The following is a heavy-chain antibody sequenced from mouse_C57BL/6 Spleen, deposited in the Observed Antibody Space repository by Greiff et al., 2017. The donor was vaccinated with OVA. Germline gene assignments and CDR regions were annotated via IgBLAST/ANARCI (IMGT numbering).Heavy chain of an antibody. Sequence: EVKVEESGGGLVKPGGSLKLSCAASGFTFSSYTMSWVRQTPEKRLEWVATISGGGGNTYYPDSVKGRFTISRDNAKNTLYLQMSSLRSEDTALYYCARQSPSFAYWGQGTLVTVSA. CDR2: ISGGGGNT. V-gene: IGHV5-9*01. J-gene: IGHJ3*01. CDR3: ARQSPSFAY. CDR1: GFTFSSYT.